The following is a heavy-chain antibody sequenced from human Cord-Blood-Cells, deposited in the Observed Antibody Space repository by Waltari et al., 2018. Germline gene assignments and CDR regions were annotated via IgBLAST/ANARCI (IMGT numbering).Heavy chain of an antibody. CDR1: GYTPSELS. V-gene: IGHV1-24*01. CDR2: FEPEDGET. J-gene: IGHJ3*02. CDR3: ATKTYDFWSGYAFDI. D-gene: IGHD3-3*01. Sequence: HVALVQSGAEVKKPGASVKVCCQVCGYTPSELSMHWVRPAPGKVLEWMGVFEPEDGETIHAHKFQGRVTMTEDTSTDSAYMELSSLRSEDTAVYYFATKTYDFWSGYAFDIWGQGTMVTVSS.